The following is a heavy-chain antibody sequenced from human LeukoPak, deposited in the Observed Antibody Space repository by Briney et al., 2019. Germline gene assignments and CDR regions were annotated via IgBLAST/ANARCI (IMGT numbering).Heavy chain of an antibody. J-gene: IGHJ4*02. Sequence: GGSLRPSCSASGFTFRSYGMNWVRQGPGKGLEWVSTISDSGDSAWYAGSVKGRFTVSRDNSKNTLYLQMDSLRADDTAVYYCAKDQPTSPMRFFDHWGQGTLVTVSS. V-gene: IGHV3-23*01. CDR3: AKDQPTSPMRFFDH. CDR1: GFTFRSYG. D-gene: IGHD2-2*01. CDR2: ISDSGDSA.